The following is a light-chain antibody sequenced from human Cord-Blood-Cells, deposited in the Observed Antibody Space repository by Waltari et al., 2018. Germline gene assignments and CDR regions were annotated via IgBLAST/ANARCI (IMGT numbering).Light chain of an antibody. Sequence: DIHLTHSPSSLSASVGARDTITCRASQSISSYLNWYQQKPGKAPKLLIYAASSLQSGVPSRFSGSGSGTDFTLTISSLQPEDFATYYCQQSYSTPPTFGQGTKVEIK. CDR1: QSISSY. J-gene: IGKJ1*01. V-gene: IGKV1-39*01. CDR3: QQSYSTPPT. CDR2: AAS.